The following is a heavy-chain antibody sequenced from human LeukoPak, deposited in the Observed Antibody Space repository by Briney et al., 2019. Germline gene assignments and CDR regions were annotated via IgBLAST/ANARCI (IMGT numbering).Heavy chain of an antibody. CDR2: IIPIFGTA. V-gene: IGHV1-69*13. D-gene: IGHD6-19*01. CDR3: ARPPAGTYYYYYMDV. Sequence: SVKVSCKASGGTFSSYAISWVRQAPGQGLEWMGGIIPIFGTANYAQKFQGKVTITADESTSTAYMELSSLRSEDTAVYYCARPPAGTYYYYYMDVWGKGTTVTVSS. CDR1: GGTFSSYA. J-gene: IGHJ6*03.